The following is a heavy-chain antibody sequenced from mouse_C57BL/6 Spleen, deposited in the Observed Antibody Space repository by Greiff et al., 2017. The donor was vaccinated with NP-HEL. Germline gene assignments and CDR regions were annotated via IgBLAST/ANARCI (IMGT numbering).Heavy chain of an antibody. CDR3: ARDGVYDYDVAWFAY. D-gene: IGHD2-4*01. Sequence: EVMLVESGGGLVKPGGSLKLSCAASGFTFSSYAMSWVRQTPEKRLEWVATISDGGSYTYYPDNVKGRFTISRDNAKNNLYLQMSHLKSEDTAMYYCARDGVYDYDVAWFAYWGQGTLVTVSA. V-gene: IGHV5-4*01. CDR2: ISDGGSYT. CDR1: GFTFSSYA. J-gene: IGHJ3*01.